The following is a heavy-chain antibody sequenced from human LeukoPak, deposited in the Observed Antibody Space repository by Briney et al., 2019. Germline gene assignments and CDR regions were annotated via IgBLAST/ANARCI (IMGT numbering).Heavy chain of an antibody. CDR3: AKDIES. Sequence: GRSLRLSCAASGFTFDDYAMHWVRQAPGKGLEGVSGISWNSGSIGYADSVKGRFTISRDNAKNSLYLQMNSLRAEDTALYYCAKDIESWGQGTLVTVSS. J-gene: IGHJ4*02. CDR2: ISWNSGSI. CDR1: GFTFDDYA. V-gene: IGHV3-9*01.